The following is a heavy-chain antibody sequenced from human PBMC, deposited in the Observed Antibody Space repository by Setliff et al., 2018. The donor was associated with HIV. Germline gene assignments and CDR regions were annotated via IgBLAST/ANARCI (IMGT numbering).Heavy chain of an antibody. Sequence: PSETLSLTCTVSGGSISSGSYYWSWIRQPAGKGLEWIGRIYTSGSTNYNPSLKSRVTISVDTSENQFSLKLSSVTAADTAVYYCARDGYSSSWYVISGSFDYWGQGILVTVSS. V-gene: IGHV4-61*02. CDR3: ARDGYSSSWYVISGSFDY. CDR2: IYTSGST. J-gene: IGHJ4*02. D-gene: IGHD6-13*01. CDR1: GGSISSGSYY.